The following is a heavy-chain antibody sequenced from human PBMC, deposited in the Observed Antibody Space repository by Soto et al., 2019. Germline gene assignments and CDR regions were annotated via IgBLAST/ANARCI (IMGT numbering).Heavy chain of an antibody. CDR3: ARGTDTWFFAL. D-gene: IGHD3-9*01. V-gene: IGHV4-4*02. Sequence: SETLSLTCGVSGDSIISSNWWTWVRQPPGKGLEWIGEIYHRGSTIYNPSLRGRVTISVDRSKNQFSLTLTSVTAADTAVYYCARGTDTWFFALWGRGTLVTVSS. CDR2: IYHRGST. J-gene: IGHJ2*01. CDR1: GDSIISSNW.